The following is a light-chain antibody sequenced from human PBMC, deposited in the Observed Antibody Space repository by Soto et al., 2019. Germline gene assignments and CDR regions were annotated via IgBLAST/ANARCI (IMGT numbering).Light chain of an antibody. CDR2: DNN. CDR3: AAWDDSLNGVV. J-gene: IGLJ2*01. V-gene: IGLV1-44*01. Sequence: QSVLTQPHSASGTPGQRVTISCSGSSSNIGSNAVNWYQQLPGTAPKLLIYDNNQGPSGVPDRFSGSKSGTSASLAISGLQSVDEADYYCAAWDDSLNGVVFGGGTKLTVL. CDR1: SSNIGSNA.